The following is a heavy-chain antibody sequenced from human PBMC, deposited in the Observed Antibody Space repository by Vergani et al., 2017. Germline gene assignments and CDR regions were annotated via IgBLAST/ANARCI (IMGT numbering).Heavy chain of an antibody. V-gene: IGHV3-23*01. D-gene: IGHD3-22*01. J-gene: IGHJ4*02. Sequence: EVQLLQSGGGVIQPGGSVRLSCAASGFTFSACPMTWVRQAPGRGLGWVSAISARYPSTYYADSVKGRFTISRDNSKNMLYLQRTSLRAEDTAVYYCARLSYDTTPYLQGGYDCGGQGTLVSVSS. CDR2: ISARYPST. CDR1: GFTFSACP. CDR3: ARLSYDTTPYLQGGYDC.